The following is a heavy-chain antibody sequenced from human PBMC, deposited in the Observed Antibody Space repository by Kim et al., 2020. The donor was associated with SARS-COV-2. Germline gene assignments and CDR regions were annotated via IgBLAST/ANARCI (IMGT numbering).Heavy chain of an antibody. CDR3: ARGDCSGTTCFNPRHDY. CDR2: INAGNGNT. D-gene: IGHD2-2*01. V-gene: IGHV1-3*01. CDR1: RYTFTNYA. J-gene: IGHJ4*02. Sequence: ASVKVSCKASRYTFTNYAIHWVRQAPGQRLEWMGWINAGNGNTRYSQNFQGRVTFTGDTSASTASMELSSLRSEDTAVYYCARGDCSGTTCFNPRHDYWGQGTLVTVSS.